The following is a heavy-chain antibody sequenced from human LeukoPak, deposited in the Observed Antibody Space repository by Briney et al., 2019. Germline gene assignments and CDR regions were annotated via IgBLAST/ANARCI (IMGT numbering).Heavy chain of an antibody. CDR3: ATDHCTATNCYENYYYGMDV. J-gene: IGHJ6*02. CDR2: VNPNTGVT. CDR1: GYTFTSYY. Sequence: ASVKVSCKASGYTFTSYYMHWVRQAPGQGLEWMGWVNPNTGVTESAQEFQGRVTMTRDTSLSTAYMELSRLRSDDTAVYYCATDHCTATNCYENYYYGMDVWGQGTTVTVSS. D-gene: IGHD2-8*02. V-gene: IGHV1-2*02.